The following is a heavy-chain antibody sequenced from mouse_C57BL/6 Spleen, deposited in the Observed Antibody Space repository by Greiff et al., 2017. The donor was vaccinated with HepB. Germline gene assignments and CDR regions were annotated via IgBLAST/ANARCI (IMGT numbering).Heavy chain of an antibody. D-gene: IGHD5-2*01. CDR2: ISGGGGNT. V-gene: IGHV5-9*01. Sequence: EVQLVESGGGLVKPGGSLKLSCAASGFTFSSYTMSWVRQTPEKRLEWVATISGGGGNTYYPDSVKGRFTISRDNAKNTLYLQMSSLRSEDTALYYGARNTHYFDYWGQGTTLTVSS. CDR3: ARNTHYFDY. J-gene: IGHJ2*01. CDR1: GFTFSSYT.